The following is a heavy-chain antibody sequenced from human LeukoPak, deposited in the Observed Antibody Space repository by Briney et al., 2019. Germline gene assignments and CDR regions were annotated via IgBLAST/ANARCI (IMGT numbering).Heavy chain of an antibody. Sequence: PGGSLRLSCAASGFTFSSYWMSWVRQAPGKGLEWVAYIKQDGSEKYFVDSAKGRFTISRDNSKNTLYLQMNSLRAEDTAVYYCAKGRLTFDYWGQGTLVTVSS. CDR2: IKQDGSEK. V-gene: IGHV3-7*03. CDR3: AKGRLTFDY. CDR1: GFTFSSYW. J-gene: IGHJ4*02.